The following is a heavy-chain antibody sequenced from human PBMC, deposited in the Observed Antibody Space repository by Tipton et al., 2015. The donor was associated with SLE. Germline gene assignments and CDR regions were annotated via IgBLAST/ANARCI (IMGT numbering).Heavy chain of an antibody. D-gene: IGHD1-26*01. J-gene: IGHJ4*02. V-gene: IGHV1-69*05. CDR1: GGTFSSYA. CDR2: IIPIFGTA. CDR3: ARDRSIVGATLASY. Sequence: QSGAEVKKPGSSVKVSCKASGGTFSSYAISWVRQAPGQGLEWMGGIIPIFGTANYAQKFQGRVTITRDTSTGTVYMELSSLRSEDTAVYYCARDRSIVGATLASYLGQGTLVTVSS.